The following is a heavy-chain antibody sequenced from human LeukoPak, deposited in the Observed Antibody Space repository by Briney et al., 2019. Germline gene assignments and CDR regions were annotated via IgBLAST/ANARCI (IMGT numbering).Heavy chain of an antibody. CDR1: GFTFDDYA. D-gene: IGHD3-10*01. J-gene: IGHJ4*02. CDR2: ISWNSGSI. Sequence: GGSLRLSCAASGFTFDDYAMHWVRQAPGKGLEWVSGISWNSGSIGYADSVKGRFTISRDNAKNSLYLQMNSLRAEDTALYYCAKGGSGSYPNLDYWGQGTLVTVSS. CDR3: AKGGSGSYPNLDY. V-gene: IGHV3-9*01.